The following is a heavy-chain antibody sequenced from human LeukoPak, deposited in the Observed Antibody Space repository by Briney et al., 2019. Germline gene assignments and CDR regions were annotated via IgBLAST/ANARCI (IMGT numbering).Heavy chain of an antibody. V-gene: IGHV3-23*01. J-gene: IGHJ4*02. Sequence: PGGSLRLSCAASGFTFSSYATSWVRQAPGKGLEWVSAISGSGGSTYYADSVKGRFTISRDNSKNTLYLQMNSLRAEDTAVYYCAKGRESGSYLDYWGQGTLVTVSS. CDR1: GFTFSSYA. D-gene: IGHD1-26*01. CDR3: AKGRESGSYLDY. CDR2: ISGSGGST.